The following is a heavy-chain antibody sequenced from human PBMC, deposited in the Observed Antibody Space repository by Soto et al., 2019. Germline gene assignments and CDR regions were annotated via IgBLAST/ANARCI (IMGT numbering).Heavy chain of an antibody. CDR1: GGSISSSSYY. V-gene: IGHV4-39*01. CDR2: IYYSGST. Sequence: SETLSLTCTVSGGSISSSSYYWGWIRQPPGKGLEWIGSIYYSGSTYYNPSLKSRVTISVDTSKNQFSLKLSSVTAADTAVYYCARRGTMGYGSGSRSYYYYGMDVWGQGTTVTVSS. D-gene: IGHD3-10*01. J-gene: IGHJ6*02. CDR3: ARRGTMGYGSGSRSYYYYGMDV.